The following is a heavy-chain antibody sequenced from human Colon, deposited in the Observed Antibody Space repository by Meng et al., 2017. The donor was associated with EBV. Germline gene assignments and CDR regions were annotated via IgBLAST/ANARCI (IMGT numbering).Heavy chain of an antibody. CDR2: IYHSGST. Sequence: VKVQEAGPGLVKPSGTLSLICAVSGASIGSSYWWTRVRQPSEKGLEWIGEIYHSGSTNYNPSLKSRLTLSVDKSKSQFSLELISVTAADTAVYYCARGRRFGSGRYALDYWGQGTLVTVSS. D-gene: IGHD3-10*01. J-gene: IGHJ4*02. CDR1: GASIGSSYW. CDR3: ARGRRFGSGRYALDY. V-gene: IGHV4-4*02.